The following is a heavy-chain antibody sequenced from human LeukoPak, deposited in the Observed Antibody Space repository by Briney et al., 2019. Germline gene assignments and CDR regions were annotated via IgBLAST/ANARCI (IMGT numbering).Heavy chain of an antibody. Sequence: GGSLILSCSASGFTVSSNYITWVRQAPGKGLEWVSVIYSGGNTYYTESVKGRFTVSRDNSKNTVYLQMNSLRAEDTAVYFCARGGIAARPSDSWGQGTLVTVSS. CDR3: ARGGIAARPSDS. D-gene: IGHD6-6*01. CDR2: IYSGGNT. J-gene: IGHJ4*02. CDR1: GFTVSSNY. V-gene: IGHV3-66*01.